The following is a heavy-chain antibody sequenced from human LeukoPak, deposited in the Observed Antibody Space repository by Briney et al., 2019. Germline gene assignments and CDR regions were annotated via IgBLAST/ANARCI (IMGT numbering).Heavy chain of an antibody. Sequence: GGSLRLSCAASGFTFSSYAMSWVRQAPGKGLEWVSSITSSSSYIYYADSVKGRFTISRDNAKNSLYLQMNSLRAEDTAVYYCARDSPTYYYDSSGYYSHCWGQGTLVTVSS. D-gene: IGHD3-22*01. CDR2: ITSSSSYI. J-gene: IGHJ4*02. CDR3: ARDSPTYYYDSSGYYSHC. V-gene: IGHV3-21*01. CDR1: GFTFSSYA.